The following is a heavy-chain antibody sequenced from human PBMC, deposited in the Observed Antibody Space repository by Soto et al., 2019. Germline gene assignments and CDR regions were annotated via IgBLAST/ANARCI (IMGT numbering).Heavy chain of an antibody. V-gene: IGHV4-39*01. D-gene: IGHD1-1*01. CDR1: GGSVSSSSYY. CDR2: VYYSGST. Sequence: PSETLSLTCTVSGGSVSSSSYYWGWVRQPPGKGLEWIGSVYYSGSTYYNPSLESRVTISVDKSKNQFSLELMSLSAADTAVYFCGRLEVRATISYNFDYWGQGALVTVSS. CDR3: GRLEVRATISYNFDY. J-gene: IGHJ4*02.